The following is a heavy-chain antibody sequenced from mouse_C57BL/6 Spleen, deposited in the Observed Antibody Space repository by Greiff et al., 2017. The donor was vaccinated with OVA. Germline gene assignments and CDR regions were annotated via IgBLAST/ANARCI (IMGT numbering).Heavy chain of an antibody. CDR1: GYTFTDYY. CDR2: INPNNGGT. V-gene: IGHV1-26*01. Sequence: VQLQQSGPELVKPGASVKISCKASGYTFTDYYMNWVKQSHGKSLEWIGDINPNNGGTSYNQKFKGKATLTVDKSSSTAYMELRSLTSEDSAVYYCARTRAYYSNPWFAYWGQGTLVTVSA. CDR3: ARTRAYYSNPWFAY. D-gene: IGHD2-5*01. J-gene: IGHJ3*01.